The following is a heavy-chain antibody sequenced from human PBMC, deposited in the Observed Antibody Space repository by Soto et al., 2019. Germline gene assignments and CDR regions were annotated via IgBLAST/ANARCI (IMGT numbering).Heavy chain of an antibody. CDR2: IYYSGST. D-gene: IGHD2-8*01. CDR3: ARVNGGPYFFDY. V-gene: IGHV4-61*01. J-gene: IGHJ4*02. Sequence: SETLSLTCTVSGGSVSSGSYYWSWIRQPPGKGLEWVGYIYYSGSTNYNPSLKSRVTISVDTSKNQFSLKLRSVTAADTAVYYCARVNGGPYFFDYWGQGTLVTVSS. CDR1: GGSVSSGSYY.